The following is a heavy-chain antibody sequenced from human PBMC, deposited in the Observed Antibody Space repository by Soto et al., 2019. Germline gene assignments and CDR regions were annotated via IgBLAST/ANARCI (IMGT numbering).Heavy chain of an antibody. CDR1: GFTFSSYG. CDR2: ISYEGSNK. V-gene: IGHV3-30*18. J-gene: IGHJ6*02. Sequence: QVQLVESGGGVVQPGRSLRLSCAASGFTFSSYGMHWVRQAPGKGLAWVAVISYEGSNKYYADSVKGRCTISRDNSKNTLYLQMNSLRAEDMAVYYCAKAYGSGSYYNVFLANYYYGMDVWGQGSTVTVAS. D-gene: IGHD3-10*01. CDR3: AKAYGSGSYYNVFLANYYYGMDV.